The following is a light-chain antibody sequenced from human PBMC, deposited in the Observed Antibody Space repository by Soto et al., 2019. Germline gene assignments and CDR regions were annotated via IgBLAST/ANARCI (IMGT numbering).Light chain of an antibody. CDR3: CSYAGSFSVI. V-gene: IGLV2-23*01. CDR2: EDS. J-gene: IGLJ2*01. Sequence: QSALTQPASVSGSPGQSITISCTGTHIEVGSYNLVSWYQQHPGQAPKLIIYEDSTRPAVVSNRFSGYKSGYTASLTISGLEAEDEADYCCCSYAGSFSVIFGGGTKLTVL. CDR1: HIEVGSYNL.